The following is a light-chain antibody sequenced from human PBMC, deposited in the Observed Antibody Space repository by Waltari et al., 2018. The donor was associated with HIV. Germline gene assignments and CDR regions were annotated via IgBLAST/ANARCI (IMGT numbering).Light chain of an antibody. J-gene: IGKJ4*01. CDR3: QKFNSAPLT. V-gene: IGKV1-27*01. Sequence: DIQMTQSPSSLSAFVGDRVTITCRASQAISNQLAWYQHKAGKVPKLLIYAASTLQSGVPSRFNGSGSWTDFTLTITNLQPEDIATYYCQKFNSAPLTFGGGTKVEIK. CDR1: QAISNQ. CDR2: AAS.